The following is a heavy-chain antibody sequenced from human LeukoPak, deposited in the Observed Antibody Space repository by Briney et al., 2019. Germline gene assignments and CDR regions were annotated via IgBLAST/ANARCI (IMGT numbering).Heavy chain of an antibody. CDR3: ARDLSAYCGGDCYSPSYDY. J-gene: IGHJ4*02. Sequence: TGGSLRLSCAASGFTFSSYWMSWVRQAPGKGLEWVANIKQDGSEKYYVDSVKGRFTISRDNAKNSLYLQMNSLRAEDTAVYYCARDLSAYCGGDCYSPSYDYWGQGTLVTVSS. D-gene: IGHD2-21*02. CDR1: GFTFSSYW. CDR2: IKQDGSEK. V-gene: IGHV3-7*05.